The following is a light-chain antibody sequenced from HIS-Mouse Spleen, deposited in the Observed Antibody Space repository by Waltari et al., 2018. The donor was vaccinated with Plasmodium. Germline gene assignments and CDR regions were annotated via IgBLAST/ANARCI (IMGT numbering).Light chain of an antibody. CDR2: AAS. J-gene: IGKJ2*01. Sequence: DIQLTQSPSSLSASVADRATITCRASQGLSNYLAWYQPKPGKVPKLLIYAASTLQSGVPSRFSGSGSGTDFTLTISSLQPEDVATYYCQKYNSAPHTFGQGTKLEIK. V-gene: IGKV1-27*01. CDR3: QKYNSAPHT. CDR1: QGLSNY.